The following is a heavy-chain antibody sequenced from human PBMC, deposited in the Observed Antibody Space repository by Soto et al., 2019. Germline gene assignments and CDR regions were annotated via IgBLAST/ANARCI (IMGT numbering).Heavy chain of an antibody. D-gene: IGHD2-15*01. Sequence: SVKVSCKASGFTFTSSAVQWVRQARGQRLEWIGWIVVGSGNTNYAQKFQERVTITRDMSTSTAYMELSSLRSEDTAVYYCAAGIVVVVAATPTVTAVYWGQGTLVTVSS. CDR2: IVVGSGNT. CDR3: AAGIVVVVAATPTVTAVY. J-gene: IGHJ4*02. CDR1: GFTFTSSA. V-gene: IGHV1-58*01.